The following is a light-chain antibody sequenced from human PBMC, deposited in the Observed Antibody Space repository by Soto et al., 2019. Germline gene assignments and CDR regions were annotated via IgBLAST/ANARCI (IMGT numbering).Light chain of an antibody. Sequence: QSVLTQPASVSGSLGQSITISCTGTTSDVGGYNFVSWYQHHPGKAPKIIIFDVSDRPSGVSNRFSGSKSGSTASLTISGLQSEDEADYYCSSYTITSTLVIFGGGTKLTVL. CDR3: SSYTITSTLVI. CDR2: DVS. CDR1: TSDVGGYNF. V-gene: IGLV2-14*01. J-gene: IGLJ2*01.